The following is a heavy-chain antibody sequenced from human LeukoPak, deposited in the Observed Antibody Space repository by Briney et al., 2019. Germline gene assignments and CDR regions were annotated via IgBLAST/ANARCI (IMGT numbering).Heavy chain of an antibody. J-gene: IGHJ6*03. CDR1: GGSFSGYY. Sequence: PSETLSLTCAVYGGSFSGYYWSWIRQPPGRGLEWIGEINHSGSTKYNSSLKSQVTISVDTSKNQFSPKLSSVTAADTAVYYCARRLGRKFGERFYYYHYMDVWGKGTTVTISS. CDR2: INHSGST. D-gene: IGHD3-10*01. CDR3: ARRLGRKFGERFYYYHYMDV. V-gene: IGHV4-34*01.